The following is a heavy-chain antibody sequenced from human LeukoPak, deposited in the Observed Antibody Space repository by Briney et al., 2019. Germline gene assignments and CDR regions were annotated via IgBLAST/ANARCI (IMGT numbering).Heavy chain of an antibody. J-gene: IGHJ4*02. Sequence: ASVKVSCKVSGYTLTELSMHWVRQAPGKGLEWMGGFDPEDGETIYARKFQGRVTMTEDTSTDTAYMELSSLRSEDTAVYYCATGLFFTYYYDSSADYWGQGTLVTVSS. D-gene: IGHD3-22*01. CDR1: GYTLTELS. V-gene: IGHV1-24*01. CDR2: FDPEDGET. CDR3: ATGLFFTYYYDSSADY.